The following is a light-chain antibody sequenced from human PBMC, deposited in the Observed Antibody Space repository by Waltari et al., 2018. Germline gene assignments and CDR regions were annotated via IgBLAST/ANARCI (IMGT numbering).Light chain of an antibody. Sequence: QSALTQPASVSGSPGQPLTIPCTGASSAVGGYNYVCWYQQHPGQAPKLMIYDVSNRPSGVSNRFSGSKSGSTASLTISGLQAEDEADYYCTIKRGSNTVVFGGGTKLTVL. CDR1: SSAVGGYNY. V-gene: IGLV2-14*03. CDR2: DVS. CDR3: TIKRGSNTVV. J-gene: IGLJ3*02.